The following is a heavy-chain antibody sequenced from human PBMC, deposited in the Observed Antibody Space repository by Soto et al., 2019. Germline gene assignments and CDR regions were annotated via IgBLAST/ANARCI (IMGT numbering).Heavy chain of an antibody. D-gene: IGHD1-26*01. CDR1: GGSFSGYY. CDR2: INHSGST. V-gene: IGHV4-34*01. J-gene: IGHJ5*02. Sequence: PSETLSLTCAVYGGSFSGYYWSWIRQPPGKGLEWIGEINHSGSTNYNPSLKSRVTISVDTSKNQFSLKLSSVTAADTAVYYCARFVGATTDWFDPWGQGTLVTVS. CDR3: ARFVGATTDWFDP.